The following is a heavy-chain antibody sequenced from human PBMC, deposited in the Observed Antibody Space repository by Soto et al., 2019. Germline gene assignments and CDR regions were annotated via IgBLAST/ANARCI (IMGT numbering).Heavy chain of an antibody. CDR2: IYYSGST. D-gene: IGHD6-13*01. J-gene: IGHJ4*02. Sequence: QVQLQESGPGLVKPSQTLSLTCTVSGGSISSGDYYWSWIRQPPGKGLEWIGYIYYSGSTYYNPSLKRRVTISVDTSKNQFSLKLSSVTAVDTAVYYCARDQGGAAHFDYWGQGTLVTVSS. V-gene: IGHV4-30-4*01. CDR3: ARDQGGAAHFDY. CDR1: GGSISSGDYY.